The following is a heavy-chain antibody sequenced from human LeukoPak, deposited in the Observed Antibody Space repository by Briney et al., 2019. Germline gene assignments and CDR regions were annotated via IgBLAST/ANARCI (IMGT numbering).Heavy chain of an antibody. CDR2: ISGSGGST. CDR1: GFTFSSYA. Sequence: GGSLRLSCAASGFTFSSYAMGWVRQAPGKGLGWVSAISGSGGSTYYADSVKGRFTNSRDNSKNTLYLQKNSLRAEDTAVYYCAKDRIQLWLSYYFDYWGQGTLVTVSS. V-gene: IGHV3-23*01. J-gene: IGHJ4*02. CDR3: AKDRIQLWLSYYFDY. D-gene: IGHD5-18*01.